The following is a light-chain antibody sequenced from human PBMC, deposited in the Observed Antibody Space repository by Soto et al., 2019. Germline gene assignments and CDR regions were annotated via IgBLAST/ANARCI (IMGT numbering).Light chain of an antibody. CDR2: KAS. CDR3: HQYET. Sequence: DIQMTQSPSTLSASVGDRVTITCRASQSMSNWLAWYQQRPGKAPKLLIYKASSIQSGVPARFRGSGSGTEFTLTITSLQPDDVATYYCHQYETFGQGTKVEL. V-gene: IGKV1-5*03. J-gene: IGKJ1*01. CDR1: QSMSNW.